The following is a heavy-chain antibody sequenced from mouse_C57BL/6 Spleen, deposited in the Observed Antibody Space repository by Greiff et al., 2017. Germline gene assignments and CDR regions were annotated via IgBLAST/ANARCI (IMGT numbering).Heavy chain of an antibody. CDR3: TTWKLGQDCDY. D-gene: IGHD4-1*01. J-gene: IGHJ2*01. V-gene: IGHV14-1*01. CDR1: GFNIKDYY. CDR2: IDPEDGDT. Sequence: VHVKQSGAELVRPGASVKLSCTASGFNIKDYYMHWVKQRPEQGLEWIGRIDPEDGDTDYAPKFQGKATMTADTSSNTAYLQLSSLTSEDTAVYYCTTWKLGQDCDYWGQGTTLTVSS.